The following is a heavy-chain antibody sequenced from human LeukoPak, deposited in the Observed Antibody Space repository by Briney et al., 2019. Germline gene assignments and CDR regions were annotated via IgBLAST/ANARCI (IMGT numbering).Heavy chain of an antibody. CDR3: AKDGYCSSTSCYDYYYYYMDV. CDR2: IKGDGSLT. V-gene: IGHV3-74*01. Sequence: GGSLRLSCEASGFPFIHYWMHWVRRAPGKGLVWVSRIKGDGSLTDYADSVRGRFTVSRDNAKNTVYLQMNSLRAEDTAVYYCAKDGYCSSTSCYDYYYYYMDVWGKGTTVTVSS. CDR1: GFPFIHYW. D-gene: IGHD2-2*03. J-gene: IGHJ6*03.